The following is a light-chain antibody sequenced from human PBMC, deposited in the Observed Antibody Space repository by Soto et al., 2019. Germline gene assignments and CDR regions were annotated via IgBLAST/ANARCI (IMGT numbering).Light chain of an antibody. CDR2: DIS. CDR3: QSYDSSLSGVV. J-gene: IGLJ2*01. CDR1: SSNIGAGYD. V-gene: IGLV1-40*01. Sequence: QSVLTQPPSVSGAPGQRVTISCTGSSSNIGAGYDVHWYQQLPGTAPKLLIFDISSRPSGVPDRFSGSKSATSASLAITGLQAEDEADYYCQSYDSSLSGVVFGGGTQLTVL.